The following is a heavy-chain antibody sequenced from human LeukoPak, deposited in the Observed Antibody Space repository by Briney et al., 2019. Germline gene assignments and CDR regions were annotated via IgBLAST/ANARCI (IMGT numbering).Heavy chain of an antibody. J-gene: IGHJ2*01. D-gene: IGHD7-27*01. CDR2: IFTTGST. CDR1: GGSINGGSYY. Sequence: PSETLSLTCSVSGGSINGGSYYWSWIRQPAGKPLEWIGHIFTTGSTSYNPSLRTRVTISEDSSKDQFSLNLKSVTAADTAVYYCARDWNWGRGYFDLWGRGTLVIVSS. V-gene: IGHV4-61*09. CDR3: ARDWNWGRGYFDL.